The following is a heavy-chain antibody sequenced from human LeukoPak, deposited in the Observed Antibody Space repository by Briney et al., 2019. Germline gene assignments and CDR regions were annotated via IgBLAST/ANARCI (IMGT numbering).Heavy chain of an antibody. J-gene: IGHJ3*02. CDR2: ISSSSSYI. CDR3: ARDPGDVAAAHDAFDI. CDR1: GFTFSIYS. Sequence: GGSLRLSCAASGFTFSIYSMNWVRQAPGKGLEWVSSISSSSSYIYYADSVKGRFTISRDNAKNSLYLQMNSLRAEDTAVYYCARDPGDVAAAHDAFDIWGQGTMATVSS. D-gene: IGHD2-15*01. V-gene: IGHV3-21*01.